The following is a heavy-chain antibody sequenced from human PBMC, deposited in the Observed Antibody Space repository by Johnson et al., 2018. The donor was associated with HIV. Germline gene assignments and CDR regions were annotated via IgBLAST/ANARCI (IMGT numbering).Heavy chain of an antibody. CDR1: RFTFSSYA. V-gene: IGHV3-30*04. J-gene: IGHJ3*02. D-gene: IGHD6-13*01. Sequence: QVQLVESGGGVVQPGRSLRLSCAASRFTFSSYAMHWVRQAPGKGLEWVAVISYDGSNNYYANFVKGRFTISRENSKNTLHLKMNSLRSEDTAVYYCARPNRSRIAAAGDDAFDIWGQGTMVTVSS. CDR3: ARPNRSRIAAAGDDAFDI. CDR2: ISYDGSNN.